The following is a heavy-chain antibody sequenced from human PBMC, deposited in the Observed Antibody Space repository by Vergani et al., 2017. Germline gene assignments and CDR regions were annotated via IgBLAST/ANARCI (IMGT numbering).Heavy chain of an antibody. V-gene: IGHV3-23*01. J-gene: IGHJ6*03. Sequence: EVQLLESGGGLVQPGGSLRLSCAASGFTFSSYAMSWVRQAPGKGLEWVSAIRGSGGSTYYADSVKGRFTISRDNSKNTLYLQMNSLRAEDTAVYYCAKASRKYCSSTSCVHYMDVWGKGTTVTVSS. CDR3: AKASRKYCSSTSCVHYMDV. CDR2: IRGSGGST. CDR1: GFTFSSYA. D-gene: IGHD2-2*01.